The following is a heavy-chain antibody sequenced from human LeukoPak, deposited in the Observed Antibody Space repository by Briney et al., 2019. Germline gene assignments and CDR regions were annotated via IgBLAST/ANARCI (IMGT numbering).Heavy chain of an antibody. CDR2: ISYDGSNK. CDR1: GGSFSGYY. D-gene: IGHD1-20*01. J-gene: IGHJ4*02. Sequence: LSLTCAVYGGSFSGYYWSWIRQAPGKGLEWVAVISYDGSNKYYADSARGRFTISRDNSKNTLYLQMNSLRAEDTAVYYCARDLTVSWGQGTLVTVSS. CDR3: ARDLTVS. V-gene: IGHV3-30-3*01.